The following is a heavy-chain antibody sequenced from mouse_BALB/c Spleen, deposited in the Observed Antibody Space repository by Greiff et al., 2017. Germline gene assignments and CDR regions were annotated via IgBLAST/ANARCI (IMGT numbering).Heavy chain of an antibody. J-gene: IGHJ1*01. CDR1: GFNIKDYY. V-gene: IGHV14-1*02. CDR3: AAYYGNYFDV. D-gene: IGHD2-10*01. CDR2: IDPENGNT. Sequence: DVHLVESGAELVRPGALVKLSCKASGFNIKDYYMHWVKQRPEQGLEWIGWIDPENGNTIYDPKFQGKASITADTSSNTAYLQLSSLTSEDTAVYYCAAYYGNYFDVWGAGTTVTVSS.